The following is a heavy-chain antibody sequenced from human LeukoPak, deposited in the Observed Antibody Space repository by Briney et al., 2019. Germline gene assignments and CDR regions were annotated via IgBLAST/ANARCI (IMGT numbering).Heavy chain of an antibody. V-gene: IGHV4-59*08. CDR2: IYYSGST. CDR3: ASLYDQGAFDI. J-gene: IGHJ3*02. CDR1: GGSISSYY. Sequence: SEILSLTCTVSGGSISSYYWSWIRQPPGKGLEWIGYIYYSGSTNYNPSLKSRVTISVDTSKNQFSLKLSSVTAADTAVYYCASLYDQGAFDIWGQGTMVTVSS. D-gene: IGHD2/OR15-2a*01.